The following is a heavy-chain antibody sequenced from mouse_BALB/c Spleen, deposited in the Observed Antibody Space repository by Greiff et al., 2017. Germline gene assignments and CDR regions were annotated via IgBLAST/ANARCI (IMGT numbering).Heavy chain of an antibody. D-gene: IGHD2-14*01. CDR1: GYTFTSYV. CDR2: INPYNDGT. V-gene: IGHV1-14*01. CDR3: ARNYRNDGGYFDV. Sequence: VQLQQSGPELVKPGASVKMSCKASGYTFTSYVMHWVKQKPGQGLEWIGYINPYNDGTKYNEKFKGKATLTSDKSSSTAYMELSSLTSEDSAVYYCARNYRNDGGYFDVWGAGTTVTVSS. J-gene: IGHJ1*01.